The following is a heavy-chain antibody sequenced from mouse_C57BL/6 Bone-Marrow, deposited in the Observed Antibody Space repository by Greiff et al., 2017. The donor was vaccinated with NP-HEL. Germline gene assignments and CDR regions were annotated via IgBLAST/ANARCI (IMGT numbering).Heavy chain of an antibody. CDR2: IWSGGST. J-gene: IGHJ4*01. Sequence: VKLMESGPGLVQPSQSLSITCTVSGFSLTSYGVHWVRQSPGKGLEWLGVIWSGGSTDYNAAFISRLSISQDNSKSQVFFKMNSLQADDTAIYYCASLLWDYYAMDYWGQGTSVTVSS. D-gene: IGHD4-1*01. CDR1: GFSLTSYG. V-gene: IGHV2-2*01. CDR3: ASLLWDYYAMDY.